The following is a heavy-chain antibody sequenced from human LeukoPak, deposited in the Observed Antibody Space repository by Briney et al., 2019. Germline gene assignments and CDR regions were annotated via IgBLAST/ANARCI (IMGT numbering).Heavy chain of an antibody. Sequence: GGSLRLSCAASGYTFIYYPMSWVPHAPGKGLEWVSAFSGRCGNTYDADSVKRRFTISRDNSKNTLSWQMNTLRAEGTAVYYCGKAQTACGGDCYSNSDYWGRGTLVTVSS. J-gene: IGHJ4*02. CDR2: FSGRCGNT. CDR3: GKAQTACGGDCYSNSDY. D-gene: IGHD2-21*02. V-gene: IGHV3-23*01. CDR1: GYTFIYYP.